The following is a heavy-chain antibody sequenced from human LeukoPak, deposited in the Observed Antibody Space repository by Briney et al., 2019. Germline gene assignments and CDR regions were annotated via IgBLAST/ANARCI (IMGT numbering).Heavy chain of an antibody. Sequence: PGGSLRLSCATSGFTFSSSEIHWVRQAPGKGLEWVSHISSTSSTIYYEDSVKGRFTISRDNAKNSLYLQMNSLRAEDTALYYCARDFGQWELNGGYYFDYWGQGTLVTVSS. V-gene: IGHV3-48*03. D-gene: IGHD1-26*01. CDR3: ARDFGQWELNGGYYFDY. CDR2: ISSTSSTI. J-gene: IGHJ4*02. CDR1: GFTFSSSE.